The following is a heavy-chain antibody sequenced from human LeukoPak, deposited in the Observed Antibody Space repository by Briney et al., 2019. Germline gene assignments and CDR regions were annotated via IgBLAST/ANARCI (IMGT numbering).Heavy chain of an antibody. Sequence: GGSLRLSCAASGFTFSSYWMHWVRQAPGKGLVWVSRINSDGSSTTYADSVKGRFTISRDNAKNTLYLQMNSLRAEDTAVYYCARSSPGIAVAGSGYWGQGTLVTVSS. D-gene: IGHD6-19*01. CDR1: GFTFSSYW. J-gene: IGHJ4*02. CDR3: ARSSPGIAVAGSGY. CDR2: INSDGSST. V-gene: IGHV3-74*01.